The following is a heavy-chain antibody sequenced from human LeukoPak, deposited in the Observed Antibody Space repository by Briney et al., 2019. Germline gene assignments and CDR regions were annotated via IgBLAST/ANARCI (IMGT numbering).Heavy chain of an antibody. D-gene: IGHD5-24*01. V-gene: IGHV3-23*01. CDR1: GFTFSSFW. CDR2: ISDSGYNT. J-gene: IGHJ4*02. Sequence: GGSLRLSCAASGFTFSSFWMNWVRQAPGKGLEWVSTISDSGYNTYYADSVKGRFTISRDISKNTLYLQMNSLRADDTAIYYCARSLGNGFPYYFDYWGQGTLVTVSS. CDR3: ARSLGNGFPYYFDY.